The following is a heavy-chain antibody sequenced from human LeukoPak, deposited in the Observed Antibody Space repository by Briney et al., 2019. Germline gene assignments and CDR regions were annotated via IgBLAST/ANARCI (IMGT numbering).Heavy chain of an antibody. V-gene: IGHV3-30*03. D-gene: IGHD3-22*01. CDR1: GFTFNSYD. CDR3: ARDSESEKYSGYRAFDI. Sequence: GGSLRLSCAASGFTFNSYDMNWVRQAPGKGLEWLAVVSFDGKIRHYADSVKGRFTLSRDNSKNTLFLHMSSLRIEDTAVYYCARDSESEKYSGYRAFDIWGQGTMATVSS. CDR2: VSFDGKIR. J-gene: IGHJ3*02.